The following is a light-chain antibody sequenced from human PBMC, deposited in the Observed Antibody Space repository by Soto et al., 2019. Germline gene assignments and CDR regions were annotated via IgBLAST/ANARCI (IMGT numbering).Light chain of an antibody. CDR3: TSKTSSTYVV. V-gene: IGLV2-14*01. CDR2: EVS. Sequence: QSALTQPASVSGSPGQSITISCTGTSSDVGGYNYVSWYQQHPGKAPKLMIYEVSNRPSGVSHRSSGSKSGNTASLTISGLQAEDAADYYCTSKTSSTYVVFGGGTKLTVL. CDR1: SSDVGGYNY. J-gene: IGLJ2*01.